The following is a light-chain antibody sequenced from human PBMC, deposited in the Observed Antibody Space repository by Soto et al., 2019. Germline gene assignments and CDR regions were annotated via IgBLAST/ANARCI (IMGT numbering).Light chain of an antibody. CDR2: EVT. CDR3: SSFTHRSTVGV. V-gene: IGLV2-14*01. CDR1: SSDIGGYIY. J-gene: IGLJ2*01. Sequence: QSALTQPASVSGSPGQSITISCTGTSSDIGGYIYVSWYQQHPGKAPKLIIYEVTNRPSGVSSRFSGSKSGNTASLTISGLQAEDEADYYCSSFTHRSTVGVFGGGTKLTVL.